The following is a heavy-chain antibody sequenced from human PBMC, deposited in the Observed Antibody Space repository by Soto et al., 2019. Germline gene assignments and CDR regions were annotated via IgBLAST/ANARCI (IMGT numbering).Heavy chain of an antibody. V-gene: IGHV1-46*01. CDR1: GYRFTSYY. Sequence: GASVKVSCKSSGYRFTSYYIHWVRQAPGQGLEWMGIINPSDSSTSYAQKFQGRVTMTRDTSTTTVYMDLSSLRSEDTAVYYCARRGSAFDYWGQGTLVTVSS. J-gene: IGHJ4*02. CDR3: ARRGSAFDY. CDR2: INPSDSST.